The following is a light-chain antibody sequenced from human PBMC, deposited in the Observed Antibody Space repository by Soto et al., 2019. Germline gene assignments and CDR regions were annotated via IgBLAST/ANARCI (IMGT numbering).Light chain of an antibody. Sequence: QSVLTQPASVSGSPGQSITISCTGTSSDVGSYNLVSWYQQHPGKAPKLMIYEGSKRPSGVSNRFSGSKSGNTASLTISGLQAEDEADYYCQSYDSSLTGSTLFAGGTKLTVL. J-gene: IGLJ3*02. CDR1: SSDVGSYNL. CDR3: QSYDSSLTGSTL. V-gene: IGLV2-23*01. CDR2: EGS.